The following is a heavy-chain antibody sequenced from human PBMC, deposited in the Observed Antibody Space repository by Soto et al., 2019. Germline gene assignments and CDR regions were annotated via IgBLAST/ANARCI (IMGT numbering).Heavy chain of an antibody. CDR3: AKQNQRKVASHMDV. J-gene: IGHJ6*04. Sequence: GGSLRLSCAVSGFTLSSYAMSWVRQAPGKGLEWVSYISGSGGSTYYAGAVRGRFTISRDISQNMLFLQMTTLRVDDTAVYYCAKQNQRKVASHMDVWGXGXTVTVSS. V-gene: IGHV3-23*01. CDR1: GFTLSSYA. CDR2: ISGSGGST.